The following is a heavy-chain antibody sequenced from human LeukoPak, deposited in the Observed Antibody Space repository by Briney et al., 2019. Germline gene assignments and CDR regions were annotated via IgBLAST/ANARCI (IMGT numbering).Heavy chain of an antibody. CDR1: GFTFSRYW. CDR2: IRSKAYGGTT. Sequence: PGGSLRLSCAASGFTFSRYWMQWVRQAPGKGLELVGFIRSKAYGGTTEYAASVKGRFTISRDDSKSIAYLQMSSLKTEDTAVYYCTRVGVLLWFGEHRGADYWGQGTLVTVSS. CDR3: TRVGVLLWFGEHRGADY. V-gene: IGHV3-49*04. D-gene: IGHD3-10*01. J-gene: IGHJ4*02.